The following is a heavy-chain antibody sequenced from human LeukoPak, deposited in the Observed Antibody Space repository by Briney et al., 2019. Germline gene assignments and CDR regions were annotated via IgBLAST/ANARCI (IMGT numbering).Heavy chain of an antibody. J-gene: IGHJ6*03. D-gene: IGHD6-19*01. Sequence: TGGSLRLSCAASGFTFSSYAMHWVRQAPGKGLEYVSAISSNGGSTYYANSVKGRFTISRDNSKNTLYLQMGSLRAEDMAVYYCARAGSRGWSSLYYYMDVWGKGTTVTVSS. V-gene: IGHV3-64*01. CDR1: GFTFSSYA. CDR3: ARAGSRGWSSLYYYMDV. CDR2: ISSNGGST.